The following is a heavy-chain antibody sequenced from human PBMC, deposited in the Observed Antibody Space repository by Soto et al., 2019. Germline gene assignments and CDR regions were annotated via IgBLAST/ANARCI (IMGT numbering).Heavy chain of an antibody. V-gene: IGHV1-46*01. CDR2: INPSGGST. D-gene: IGHD3-22*01. Sequence: QVRLVQSGAEVKKPGASVKVSCKASGYTFTSYYMHWVRQAPGQGLEWMGIINPSGGSTSYAQKFQGRVTMTRDTSTSTVYMELSSLRSEDTAVYYCARYYYDSSGYYGRYFDYWGQGTLVTVSS. CDR3: ARYYYDSSGYYGRYFDY. CDR1: GYTFTSYY. J-gene: IGHJ4*02.